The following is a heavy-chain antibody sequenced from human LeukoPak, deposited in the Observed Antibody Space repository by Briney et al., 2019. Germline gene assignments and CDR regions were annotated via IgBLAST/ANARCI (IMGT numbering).Heavy chain of an antibody. D-gene: IGHD2-2*01. J-gene: IGHJ6*03. CDR1: GFTFSSYA. CDR2: ISGSGGST. CDR3: AKDGGYCSSTSCYLYYMDV. Sequence: GGSLRLSCAASGFTFSSYAMNWVRQAPGKGLEWVSAISGSGGSTYYADSVKGRFTISRDNSKNTLYLKMNSLRAEDRAVYYCAKDGGYCSSTSCYLYYMDVWGKGTTVTVSS. V-gene: IGHV3-23*01.